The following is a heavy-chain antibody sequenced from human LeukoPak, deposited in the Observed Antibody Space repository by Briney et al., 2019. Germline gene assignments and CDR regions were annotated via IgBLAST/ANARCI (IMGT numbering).Heavy chain of an antibody. D-gene: IGHD3-16*01. V-gene: IGHV3-48*04. CDR1: GFTFSSYS. Sequence: GGSLRLSCAASGFTFSSYSMNWVRQAPGKGLEWVSYISSSSSTIYYADSVKGRFTISRDNAKNSLYLQMNSLRAEDTAVYYCARNVYDYVWGSWDYYFDYWGQGTLVTVSS. CDR3: ARNVYDYVWGSWDYYFDY. J-gene: IGHJ4*02. CDR2: ISSSSSTI.